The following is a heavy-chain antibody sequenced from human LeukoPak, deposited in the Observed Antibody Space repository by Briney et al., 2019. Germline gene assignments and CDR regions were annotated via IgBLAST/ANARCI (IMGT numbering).Heavy chain of an antibody. CDR1: GFTFGTYS. V-gene: IGHV3-30-3*01. Sequence: GGSLRLSCAASGFTFGTYSMHWVRQAPGKGLEWVAIISSAGTIINYADCVRGRFSISRDNSRNTLYLQMDSLRTEDTAVYYCAKDHRWLVDYWGQGTLVTVSS. CDR2: ISSAGTII. CDR3: AKDHRWLVDY. J-gene: IGHJ4*02. D-gene: IGHD6-19*01.